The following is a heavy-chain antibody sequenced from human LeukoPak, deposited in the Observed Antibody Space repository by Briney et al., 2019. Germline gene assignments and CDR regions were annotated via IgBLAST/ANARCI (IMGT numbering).Heavy chain of an antibody. V-gene: IGHV1-2*02. CDR2: INPNSGGT. CDR3: ARDRSGSGTKRPYYFDY. Sequence: ASLKVSCKASGYTFTGYYMHWVRQAPGQGLEWMGWINPNSGGTNYAQKFQGRVTMTRDTSISTAYMELSRLRSDDTAVYYCARDRSGSGTKRPYYFDYWGQGTLVTVSS. D-gene: IGHD3-10*01. CDR1: GYTFTGYY. J-gene: IGHJ4*02.